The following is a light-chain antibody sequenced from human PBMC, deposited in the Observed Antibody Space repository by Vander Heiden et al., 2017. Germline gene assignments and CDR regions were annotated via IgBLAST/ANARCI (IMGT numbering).Light chain of an antibody. CDR3: SSYTSSSTPAVV. V-gene: IGLV2-14*01. J-gene: IGLJ2*01. CDR2: DVS. Sequence: QSALTQPASVSGSPGQSITIPCTGTSSDVGGYNYVSWYPQPPGKAPQPMIYDVSNRHSGVSNRFSGSKSGNTASLTISGLQADDEADYYCSSYTSSSTPAVVFGGGTKLTVL. CDR1: SSDVGGYNY.